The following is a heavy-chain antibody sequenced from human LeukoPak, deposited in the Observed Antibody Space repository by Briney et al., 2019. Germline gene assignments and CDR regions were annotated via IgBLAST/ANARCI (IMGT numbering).Heavy chain of an antibody. Sequence: GASVKVSCKASGGTFSSYAISWVRQAPGQGLEWMGRIIPILGIANYTQKFQGRVTITADKSTSTAYMELSSLRSEDTAVYYCARDPRNYYGSGPRGDYWGQGTLVTVSS. CDR2: IIPILGIA. CDR3: ARDPRNYYGSGPRGDY. D-gene: IGHD3-10*01. V-gene: IGHV1-69*04. J-gene: IGHJ4*02. CDR1: GGTFSSYA.